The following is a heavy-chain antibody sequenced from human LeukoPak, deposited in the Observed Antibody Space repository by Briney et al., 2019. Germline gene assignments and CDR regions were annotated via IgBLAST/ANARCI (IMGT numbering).Heavy chain of an antibody. Sequence: GASVKVSCRASGYTFTSYDINWVRQATGQGLEWMGWMNPNSGNTGYAQKFQGRATMTRNTSISTAYMELSSLRSEDTAVYYCARAPPYSSSWDYYYYYGMDVWGQGTTVTVSS. CDR2: MNPNSGNT. V-gene: IGHV1-8*01. J-gene: IGHJ6*02. D-gene: IGHD6-13*01. CDR1: GYTFTSYD. CDR3: ARAPPYSSSWDYYYYYGMDV.